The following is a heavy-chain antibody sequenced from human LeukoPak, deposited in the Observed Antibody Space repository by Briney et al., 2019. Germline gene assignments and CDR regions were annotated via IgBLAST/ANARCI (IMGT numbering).Heavy chain of an antibody. CDR1: GFTFSSYG. CDR2: IRYDGSNK. CDR3: ATHRVVPAAIWYYYYMDV. V-gene: IGHV3-30*02. D-gene: IGHD2-2*01. J-gene: IGHJ6*03. Sequence: GGSLRLSCAASGFTFSSYGMHWVRQAPGKGLEWVAFIRYDGSNKYYADSVKGRFTISRDNSKNTLYLQMNSLRAEDTAVYYCATHRVVPAAIWYYYYMDVWGKGTTVTVSS.